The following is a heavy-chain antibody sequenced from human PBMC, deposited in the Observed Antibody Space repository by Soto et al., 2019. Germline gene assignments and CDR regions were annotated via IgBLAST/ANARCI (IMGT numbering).Heavy chain of an antibody. CDR2: VWNDGSNK. D-gene: IGHD3-22*01. V-gene: IGHV3-33*01. Sequence: QVQLVESGGGVVQPGRSLRLSCAASGFTFSRSGMHWVRQAPGKGLEWVAVVWNDGSNKYYADSVKGRFTISRDNSKNTLYLQMNSLRAEDTAVYYCARDSPDSSGYSDYWGQGTLVTVSS. CDR1: GFTFSRSG. CDR3: ARDSPDSSGYSDY. J-gene: IGHJ4*02.